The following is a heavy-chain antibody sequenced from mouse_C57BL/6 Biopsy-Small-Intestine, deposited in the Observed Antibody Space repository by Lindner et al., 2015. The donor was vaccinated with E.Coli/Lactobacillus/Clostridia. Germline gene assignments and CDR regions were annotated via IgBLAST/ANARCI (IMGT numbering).Heavy chain of an antibody. Sequence: VQLQESGAELVKPGASVKISCKASGYSFSSYWMNWVKQRPGKGPEWIGQIYPGGGDTNYNGKFKARATLTADRSSTTAYVQLSSLTSEDSAVYFCARKDSSGPFAYWGQGTLVTVSA. CDR1: GYSFSSYW. CDR3: ARKDSSGPFAY. V-gene: IGHV1-80*01. J-gene: IGHJ3*01. CDR2: IYPGGGDT. D-gene: IGHD3-2*02.